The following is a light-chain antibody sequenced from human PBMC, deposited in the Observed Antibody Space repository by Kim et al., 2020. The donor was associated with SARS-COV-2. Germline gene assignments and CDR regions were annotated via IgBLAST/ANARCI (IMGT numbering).Light chain of an antibody. V-gene: IGKV1-5*03. CDR3: QQYNSYWT. Sequence: DIQMTQSPSSLSASVGDRVTITCRASQSIGSGLAWYQQKPGEAPKLLIYKASSLESGVPSRFSGSGSGTEFTLTISSLQPDDFATYYCQQYNSYWTFGQGTKVDIK. CDR1: QSIGSG. J-gene: IGKJ1*01. CDR2: KAS.